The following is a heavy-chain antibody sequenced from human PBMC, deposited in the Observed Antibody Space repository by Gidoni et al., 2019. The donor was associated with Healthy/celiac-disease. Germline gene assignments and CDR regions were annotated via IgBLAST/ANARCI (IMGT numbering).Heavy chain of an antibody. J-gene: IGHJ6*02. V-gene: IGHV3-48*02. Sequence: EVQLVESGGGLVQPGGSLRLSCAASGFTFSSYSMNWVRQAPGKGLEWVSYISSSSSTIYYADSVKGRFTISRDNAKNSLYLQMNSLRDEDTAVYYCARDLKSSSTPGMDVWGQGTTVTVSS. CDR2: ISSSSSTI. CDR3: ARDLKSSSTPGMDV. CDR1: GFTFSSYS. D-gene: IGHD6-6*01.